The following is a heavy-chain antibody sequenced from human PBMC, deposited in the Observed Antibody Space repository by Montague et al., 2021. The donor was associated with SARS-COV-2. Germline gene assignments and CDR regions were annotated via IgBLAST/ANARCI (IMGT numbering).Heavy chain of an antibody. CDR2: ISYDGSNK. Sequence: SLRLSCAASGFTFSSYAMHWVRQAPGKGLEWVAVISYDGSNKYXXXSXXXRFXISRDNSKNTLYLQMNSLRAEDTAVYYCARDSRNPELLWFGELFYNWFDPWGQGTLVTVSS. V-gene: IGHV3-30-3*01. CDR3: ARDSRNPELLWFGELFYNWFDP. CDR1: GFTFSSYA. D-gene: IGHD3-10*01. J-gene: IGHJ5*02.